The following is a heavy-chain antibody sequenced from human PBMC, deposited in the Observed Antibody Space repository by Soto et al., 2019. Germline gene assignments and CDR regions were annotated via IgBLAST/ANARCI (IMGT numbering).Heavy chain of an antibody. CDR1: GGSVSSGSYY. CDR3: ARDRTEWLLSDSYGMDV. Sequence: SETLSLTCTVSGGSVSSGSYYWSWIRQPPGKGLEWIGYIYYSGSTNYNPSLKSRVTISVDTSKNQFSLKLSSVTAADTAVYYCARDRTEWLLSDSYGMDVWGQGTTVT. J-gene: IGHJ6*02. V-gene: IGHV4-61*01. CDR2: IYYSGST. D-gene: IGHD3-3*01.